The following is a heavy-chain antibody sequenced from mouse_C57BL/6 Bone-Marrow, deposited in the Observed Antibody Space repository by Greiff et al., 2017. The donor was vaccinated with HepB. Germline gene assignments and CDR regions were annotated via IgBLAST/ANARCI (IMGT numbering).Heavy chain of an antibody. CDR2: IHPNSGST. V-gene: IGHV1-64*01. CDR3: ARNGYYAMDY. CDR1: GYTFTSYW. Sequence: QVQLQQPGAELVKPGASVKLSCKASGYTFTSYWMHWVKQRPGQGLEWIGMIHPNSGSTNYNEKFKGKATLTVDTSSSTAYMELHSLTSEDSAVYFCARNGYYAMDYWGQGTSVTVSS. J-gene: IGHJ4*01.